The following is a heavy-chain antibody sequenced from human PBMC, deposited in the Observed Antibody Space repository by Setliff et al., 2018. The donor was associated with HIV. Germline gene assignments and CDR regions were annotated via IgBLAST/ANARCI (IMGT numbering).Heavy chain of an antibody. V-gene: IGHV3-43*01. J-gene: IGHJ4*02. CDR1: GFTFDDYT. D-gene: IGHD3-3*01. Sequence: GESLKISCAASGFTFDDYTMHWVRQAPGKGLEWVSLISWDGGSTYYADSVKGRFTISRDNSKNSLYLQMNSLGTEDTALYYCAKSERRQDITIFGVVADWGQGTLVTVSS. CDR2: ISWDGGST. CDR3: AKSERRQDITIFGVVAD.